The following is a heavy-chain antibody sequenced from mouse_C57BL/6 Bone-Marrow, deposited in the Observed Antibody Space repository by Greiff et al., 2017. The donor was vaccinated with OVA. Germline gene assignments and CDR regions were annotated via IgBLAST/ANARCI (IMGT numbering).Heavy chain of an antibody. D-gene: IGHD2-1*01. J-gene: IGHJ3*01. Sequence: EVQLQQSGTVLARPGASVKMSCKTSGYTFTSYWMHWVKQRPGQGLEWIGAIYPGNSDTSYNQKFKGKAKLTAVTSASTAYMELSSLTNEDSAVYYCTRRGIYGNYAWFAYWGQGTLVTVSA. V-gene: IGHV1-5*01. CDR2: IYPGNSDT. CDR1: GYTFTSYW. CDR3: TRRGIYGNYAWFAY.